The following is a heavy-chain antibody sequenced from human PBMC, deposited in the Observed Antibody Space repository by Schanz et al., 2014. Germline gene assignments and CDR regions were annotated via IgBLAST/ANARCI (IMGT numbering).Heavy chain of an antibody. CDR3: AKDLGTRGVGATLDY. J-gene: IGHJ4*02. CDR2: ISNHGLNT. CDR1: GFIFGDYA. D-gene: IGHD1-26*01. Sequence: QVQLVESGGGVVQPGGSLRLSCAASGFIFGDYAIHWVRQAPGKGLEWVAAISNHGLNTYFGDSVKGRFTISRDNFNDIVYLQMNGLRAEDTAKYFCAKDLGTRGVGATLDYWGQGTLVTVSS. V-gene: IGHV3-30*18.